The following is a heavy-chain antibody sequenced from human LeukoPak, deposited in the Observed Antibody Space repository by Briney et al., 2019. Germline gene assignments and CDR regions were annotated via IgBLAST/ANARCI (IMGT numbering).Heavy chain of an antibody. CDR1: GFTFGSYW. CDR3: TTRTVVTPGKVY. CDR2: IKSKTDGGTT. Sequence: GGSLRLSCVASGFTFGSYWMSWVRQAPGKGLEWVGRIKSKTDGGTTDYAAPVKGRFTISRDDSKNTLYLQMNSLKTEDTAVYYCTTRTVVTPGKVYWGQGTLVTVSS. V-gene: IGHV3-15*01. D-gene: IGHD4-23*01. J-gene: IGHJ4*02.